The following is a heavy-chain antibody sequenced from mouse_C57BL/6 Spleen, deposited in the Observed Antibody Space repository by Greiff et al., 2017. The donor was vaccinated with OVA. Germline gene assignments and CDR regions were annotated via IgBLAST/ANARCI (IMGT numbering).Heavy chain of an antibody. Sequence: EVKLMESGGGLVKPGGSLKLSCAASGFTFSDYGMHWVRQAPEKGLEWVAYISSGSSTIYYADTVKGRFTISRDNAKNTLFLQMTRLRSEDTAMYYCARSYWDAMDYWGQGTSVTVSS. V-gene: IGHV5-17*01. D-gene: IGHD6-5*01. CDR2: ISSGSSTI. J-gene: IGHJ4*01. CDR1: GFTFSDYG. CDR3: ARSYWDAMDY.